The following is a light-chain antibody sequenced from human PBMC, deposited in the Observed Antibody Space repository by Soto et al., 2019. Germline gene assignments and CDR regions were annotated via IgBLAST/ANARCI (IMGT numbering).Light chain of an antibody. CDR3: CSYAGSSTPWV. CDR2: EGS. Sequence: QSVLTQPASVSGSPGQSITISCTGTSSDVGSNNLVSWYQHHPGKAPKLMIYEGSKRASGVSNRFSGSKSGNTASLTISGLQAEEEADYFLCSYAGSSTPWVFGTGTKVTVL. V-gene: IGLV2-23*01. J-gene: IGLJ1*01. CDR1: SSDVGSNNL.